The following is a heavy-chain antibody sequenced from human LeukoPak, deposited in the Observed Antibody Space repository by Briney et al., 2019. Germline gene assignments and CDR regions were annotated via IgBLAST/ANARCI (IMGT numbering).Heavy chain of an antibody. Sequence: ASVKVSCKASGYTFTSYGISWVRQAPGQGLEWMGWISAYNGNTNYAQKVQGRVTMTTDTNTGTLYMELRSLRSDDTAVYYCAREGDFGSYPFDYWGQGTLVIVAS. CDR2: ISAYNGNT. CDR1: GYTFTSYG. CDR3: AREGDFGSYPFDY. V-gene: IGHV1-18*01. J-gene: IGHJ4*02. D-gene: IGHD3-3*01.